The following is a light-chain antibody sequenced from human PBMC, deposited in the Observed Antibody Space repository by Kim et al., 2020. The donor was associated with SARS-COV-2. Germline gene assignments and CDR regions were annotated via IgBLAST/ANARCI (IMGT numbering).Light chain of an antibody. Sequence: EIVMTQSPATLSVSPGERATLSCRASQSVSSNFSWYQQKPGQAPRLRIYGASTRAPGIPARLSGSGCGTEFTLTISSLRSEDFAVYYCQQFNNWPPRVTFGPGTKVDIK. CDR2: GAS. CDR3: QQFNNWPPRVT. CDR1: QSVSSN. J-gene: IGKJ3*01. V-gene: IGKV3-15*01.